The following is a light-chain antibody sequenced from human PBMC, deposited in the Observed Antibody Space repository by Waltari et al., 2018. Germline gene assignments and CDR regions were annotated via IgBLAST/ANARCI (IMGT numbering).Light chain of an antibody. CDR3: SSYSSSSTLVV. V-gene: IGLV2-14*03. J-gene: IGLJ2*01. CDR2: DVS. CDR1: SSDVGGYNY. Sequence: QSALTQPASVSGSPGQSITISCTGTSSDVGGYNYVSWYQQHPGKAPKLRIYDVSNRPSGLSSRFSGAKSGNTASLTISGIQAEDEADYYCSSYSSSSTLVVFGGGTKLTVL.